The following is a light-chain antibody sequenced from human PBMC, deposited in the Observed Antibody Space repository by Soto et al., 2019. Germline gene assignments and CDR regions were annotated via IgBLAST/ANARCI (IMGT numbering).Light chain of an antibody. V-gene: IGKV1-5*01. J-gene: IGKJ1*01. Sequence: DIQMTQSPSTLSASVGARVRITCRASQSITNWLAWYQQQPGKAPKLLIYDASTLESGVPSRFSGSGSGTEFTLTISSLQPDDFATYYCQQYKIYSQTFGQGTKVDIK. CDR1: QSITNW. CDR3: QQYKIYSQT. CDR2: DAS.